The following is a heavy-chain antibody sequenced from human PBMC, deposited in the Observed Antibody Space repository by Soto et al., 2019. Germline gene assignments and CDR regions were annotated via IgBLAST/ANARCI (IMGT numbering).Heavy chain of an antibody. Sequence: PGGSLRLSCAASGFTFSSSTMHWVRQAPGKGLEWVAVISSDGSKKYYPDSVKGRFTISRDNSKNTLYLQMNSLRAEDTAVYYCARDQIVGVPDYFDDWGQGTLVTVSS. CDR3: ARDQIVGVPDYFDD. J-gene: IGHJ4*02. CDR1: GFTFSSST. D-gene: IGHD1-26*01. CDR2: ISSDGSKK. V-gene: IGHV3-30-3*01.